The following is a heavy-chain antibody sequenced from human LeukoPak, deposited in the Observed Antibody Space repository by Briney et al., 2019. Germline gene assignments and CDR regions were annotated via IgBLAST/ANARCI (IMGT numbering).Heavy chain of an antibody. CDR1: GFTFSNLW. CDR3: ATGRQLDY. CDR2: INQDRSDK. Sequence: GGSLRLSCAASGFTFSNLWMSWVRQAPGKGLEWVANINQDRSDKYYVDSVKGRFTISRDNAKNSLYLQMNSLRAEDTAVYCCATGRQLDYWGQGTLVTVSS. J-gene: IGHJ4*02. D-gene: IGHD6-13*01. V-gene: IGHV3-7*05.